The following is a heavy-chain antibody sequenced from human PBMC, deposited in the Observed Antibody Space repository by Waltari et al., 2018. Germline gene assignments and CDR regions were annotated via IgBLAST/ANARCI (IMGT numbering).Heavy chain of an antibody. CDR3: ARGTATGTTDLAH. J-gene: IGHJ4*02. Sequence: QVQLQESGPGLVKPSETLSLTCAVSGHSVSSGYYWGWIRQPPGKGLEWIGSNRHDEGTYYKPSLRSRVTISVDTSKNQFSLNLRSVTAADTAVYYCARGTATGTTDLAHWGQGALVTVSS. CDR2: NRHDEGT. CDR1: GHSVSSGYY. V-gene: IGHV4-38-2*01. D-gene: IGHD1-1*01.